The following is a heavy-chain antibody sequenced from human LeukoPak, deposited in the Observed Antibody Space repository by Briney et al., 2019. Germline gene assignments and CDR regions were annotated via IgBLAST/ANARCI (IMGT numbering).Heavy chain of an antibody. CDR3: ANPGITGTTETVDY. D-gene: IGHD1-7*01. Sequence: PGGSLRLSCAASGFTFSCYAMSWVRQAPGKGLGWVSVIYSGGSTYYADSVKGRFTISRDNSKNTLYLQMNSLRAEDTAVYYCANPGITGTTETVDYWGQGTLVTVSS. CDR2: IYSGGST. J-gene: IGHJ4*02. CDR1: GFTFSCYA. V-gene: IGHV3-23*03.